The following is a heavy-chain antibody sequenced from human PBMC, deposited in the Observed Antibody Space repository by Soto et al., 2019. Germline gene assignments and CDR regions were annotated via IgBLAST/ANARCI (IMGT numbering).Heavy chain of an antibody. CDR2: ISGSGGST. D-gene: IGHD2-2*01. CDR1: GFTFSSYA. J-gene: IGHJ6*02. CDR3: AKSKRPAGYGMDV. V-gene: IGHV3-23*01. Sequence: EVQLLESGGGLVQPGGSLRLSCAASGFTFSSYAMSWVRQAPGKGLEWVSAISGSGGSTYYADSVKGRFTISRDNSKNTLYLQMYSLRDEDTAVYYCAKSKRPAGYGMDVWGQGTTVTVSS.